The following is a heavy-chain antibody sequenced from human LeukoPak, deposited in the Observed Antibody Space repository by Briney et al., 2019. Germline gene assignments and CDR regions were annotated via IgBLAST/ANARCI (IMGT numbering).Heavy chain of an antibody. CDR1: GGSISSGSYY. CDR3: ARGALTYYDILLPASWFDP. D-gene: IGHD3-9*01. Sequence: SQTLSLTCTVSGGSISSGSYYWSWIRQPAGKGLEWIGRIYTSGSTNYNPSLKSRVTISVDTSKNQFSLKLSSVTAADTAVYYCARGALTYYDILLPASWFDPWGQGTLVTVSS. J-gene: IGHJ5*02. CDR2: IYTSGST. V-gene: IGHV4-61*02.